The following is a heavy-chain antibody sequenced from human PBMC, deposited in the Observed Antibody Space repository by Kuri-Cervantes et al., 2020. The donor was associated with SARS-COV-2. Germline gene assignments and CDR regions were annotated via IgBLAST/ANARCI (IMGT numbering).Heavy chain of an antibody. Sequence: GGPLRLSCAASGFTFSRHAMSWVRQAPGKGLEWVSVIYNGGQTTYYADSVRGRFTFSRDNSKNTLYLQMNSLRPEDTAVYYCARDIPKITLILIAIFKESYAMDVWGQGTTVTVSS. D-gene: IGHD3-22*01. J-gene: IGHJ6*02. CDR2: IYNGGQTT. CDR3: ARDIPKITLILIAIFKESYAMDV. CDR1: GFTFSRHA. V-gene: IGHV3-23*03.